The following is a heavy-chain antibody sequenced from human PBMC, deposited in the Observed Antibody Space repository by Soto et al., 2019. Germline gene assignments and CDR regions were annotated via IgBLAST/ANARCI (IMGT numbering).Heavy chain of an antibody. V-gene: IGHV1-18*01. D-gene: IGHD2-2*01. CDR1: GYNFIKYG. CDR2: ISPYSGYT. J-gene: IGHJ4*02. Sequence: QVQLVQSGAEVKKPGASVKVSCKGLGYNFIKYGINWVRQAPGQGLEWMGWISPYSGYTNSAQKFQGRLTPSTDTAATTAYMELRSLRSADTALYYCTREAIVVIPAAQPSHFDSWGQGTLVTVSS. CDR3: TREAIVVIPAAQPSHFDS.